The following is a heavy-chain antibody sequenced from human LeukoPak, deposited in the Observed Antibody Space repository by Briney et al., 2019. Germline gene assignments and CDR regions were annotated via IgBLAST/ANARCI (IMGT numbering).Heavy chain of an antibody. J-gene: IGHJ4*02. Sequence: SETLSLTCAVYGGSFSGYYWSWIRQPPGKGLEWIGEINHSGSTNYNPSLKSRVTISVDTSKNQLSLKLSSVTAADTAVYYCARRYDFWSGYLRPYYFDYWGQGTLVTVSS. CDR1: GGSFSGYY. D-gene: IGHD3-3*01. CDR2: INHSGST. CDR3: ARRYDFWSGYLRPYYFDY. V-gene: IGHV4-34*01.